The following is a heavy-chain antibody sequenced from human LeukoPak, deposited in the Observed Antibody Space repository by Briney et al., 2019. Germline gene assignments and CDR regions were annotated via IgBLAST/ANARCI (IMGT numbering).Heavy chain of an antibody. Sequence: GGSLRLSCAASGFTFSSYSMNWVRQAPGKGLEWVSSISSSSSYIYYADSVKDRFTISRDNAKNSLYLQMNSLRAEDTAVYYCATGSTDFDRWGQGTRVTVSS. CDR1: GFTFSSYS. V-gene: IGHV3-21*01. CDR2: ISSSSSYI. CDR3: ATGSTDFDR. J-gene: IGHJ4*02.